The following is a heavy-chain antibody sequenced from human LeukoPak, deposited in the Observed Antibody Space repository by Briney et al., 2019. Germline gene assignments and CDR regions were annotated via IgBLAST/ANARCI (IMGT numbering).Heavy chain of an antibody. J-gene: IGHJ4*02. CDR3: ARVAMVRGVRIGY. CDR1: GYTFTTYD. Sequence: ASVKVSCKASGYTFTTYDINWVRQATGQGLEWMGWMNPNSGNTGYAQKFQGRVTMTRNTSISTAYMELSSLRSEDTAVYYCARVAMVRGVRIGYWGQGTLVTASS. D-gene: IGHD3-10*01. CDR2: MNPNSGNT. V-gene: IGHV1-8*01.